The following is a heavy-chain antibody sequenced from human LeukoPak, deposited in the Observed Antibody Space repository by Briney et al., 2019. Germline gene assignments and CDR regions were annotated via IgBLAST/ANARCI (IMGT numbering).Heavy chain of an antibody. V-gene: IGHV4-61*02. J-gene: IGHJ6*03. CDR2: IYSSGLT. Sequence: SHTLSLTCTLSGGSISRGSYYWSSIRQPPGKGLEWIGRIYSSGLTKYHSSLNSRVTISLDTSKNQFSLKLSSVTAADTTVYYCTRQNFYRYCRSNSCYRPYYYFYMYVWGKGTTVTISS. D-gene: IGHD2-2*01. CDR3: TRQNFYRYCRSNSCYRPYYYFYMYV. CDR1: GGSISRGSYY.